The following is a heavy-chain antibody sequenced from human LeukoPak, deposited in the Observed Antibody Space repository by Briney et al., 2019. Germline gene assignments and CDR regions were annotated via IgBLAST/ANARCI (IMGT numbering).Heavy chain of an antibody. Sequence: PSETLSLTCAVYGGSFSGYYWSWTRQPPGKGLEWIGEINHSGSTNYNPSLKSRVTISVDKSKNQLSLKLSSVTAADTAVYYCARFPMTTVTTHFDYWGQGTLVTVSS. CDR3: ARFPMTTVTTHFDY. D-gene: IGHD4-11*01. J-gene: IGHJ4*02. CDR1: GGSFSGYY. V-gene: IGHV4-34*01. CDR2: INHSGST.